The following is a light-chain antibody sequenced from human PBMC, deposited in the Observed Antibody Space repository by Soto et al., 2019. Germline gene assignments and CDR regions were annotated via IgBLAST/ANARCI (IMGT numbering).Light chain of an antibody. Sequence: MQMTQSPSSVSASVGDRVTITCRASQGISGWLAWYQQKPGKAPKLLIYATSTLQSGVPPRFSGSASGTDFTLTISSLQPEDCATYYCLQSNNFPPLTFGGGNKVEIK. CDR1: QGISGW. J-gene: IGKJ4*01. V-gene: IGKV1-12*01. CDR3: LQSNNFPPLT. CDR2: ATS.